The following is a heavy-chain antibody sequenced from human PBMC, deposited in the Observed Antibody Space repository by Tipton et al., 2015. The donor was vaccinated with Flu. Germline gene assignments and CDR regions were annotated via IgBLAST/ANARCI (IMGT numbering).Heavy chain of an antibody. Sequence: LRLSCTVSGDSMRRDYFWGWIRQAPGKGLEWIGNIHYSGSPHYNPSLKSRVTISVDTSKNQFSLDLNSVTAADTAVYYCARDQGFGGGLAYDYYAMDVWGQGTTVTVSS. CDR1: GDSMRRDYF. CDR3: ARDQGFGGGLAYDYYAMDV. D-gene: IGHD3-10*01. V-gene: IGHV4-38-2*02. CDR2: IHYSGSP. J-gene: IGHJ6*02.